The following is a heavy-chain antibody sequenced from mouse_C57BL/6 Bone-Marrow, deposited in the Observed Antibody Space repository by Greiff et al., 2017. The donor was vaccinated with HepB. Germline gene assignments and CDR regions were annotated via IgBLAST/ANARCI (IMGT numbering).Heavy chain of an antibody. D-gene: IGHD2-4*01. CDR3: VRHKALRQGGWYAMDY. V-gene: IGHV10-1*01. CDR2: IRSKSNNYAT. J-gene: IGHJ4*01. Sequence: GGGLVQPKGSLKLSCAASGFSFNTYAMNWVRQAPGKGLEWVARIRSKSNNYATYYADSVKDRFTISRDDSESMLYLQMNNLKNEDTAMYYCVRHKALRQGGWYAMDYWGQGTSVTVSS. CDR1: GFSFNTYA.